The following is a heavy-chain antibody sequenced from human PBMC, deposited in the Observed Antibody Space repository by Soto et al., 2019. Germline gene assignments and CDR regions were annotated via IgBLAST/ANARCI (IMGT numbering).Heavy chain of an antibody. J-gene: IGHJ4*02. Sequence: GGSLRLSCAASGFTFSSYGMHWVRQAPGKGLEWVAVIWYDGSNKYYADSVKGRFTISRDNSKNTLYLQMNSLRAEDTAVYYCARVGYCSSTSCYAVDYWGQGTLVTVSS. CDR2: IWYDGSNK. CDR3: ARVGYCSSTSCYAVDY. D-gene: IGHD2-2*01. V-gene: IGHV3-33*01. CDR1: GFTFSSYG.